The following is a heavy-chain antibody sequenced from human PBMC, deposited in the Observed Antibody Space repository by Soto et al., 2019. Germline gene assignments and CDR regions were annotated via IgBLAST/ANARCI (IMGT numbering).Heavy chain of an antibody. CDR3: AKVGSGWNTGPYPYYYGMDV. J-gene: IGHJ6*02. CDR1: GFTFSSYA. CDR2: ISGSGGST. D-gene: IGHD6-19*01. Sequence: PXGSLRLTCAASGFTFSSYAVSWVRQAPGKGLEWVSAISGSGGSTYYADSVKGRFTISRDNSKNTLYLQMNSLRAEDTAVYYCAKVGSGWNTGPYPYYYGMDVWGQGTTVTVSS. V-gene: IGHV3-23*01.